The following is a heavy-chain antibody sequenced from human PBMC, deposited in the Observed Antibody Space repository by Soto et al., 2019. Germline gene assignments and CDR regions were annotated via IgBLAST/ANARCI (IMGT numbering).Heavy chain of an antibody. V-gene: IGHV5-51*01. CDR3: ARHRGSENGSGMGYYYYYMDV. J-gene: IGHJ6*03. D-gene: IGHD3-10*01. CDR1: GYSFTSYW. CDR2: IYPGDSDT. Sequence: GESLKISCKGSGYSFTSYWIGWVRQMPGKGLEWMGIIYPGDSDTRYSPSFQGQVTISADKSISTAYLQWSSLKASDTAMYYCARHRGSENGSGMGYYYYYMDVWGKGTTVTVSS.